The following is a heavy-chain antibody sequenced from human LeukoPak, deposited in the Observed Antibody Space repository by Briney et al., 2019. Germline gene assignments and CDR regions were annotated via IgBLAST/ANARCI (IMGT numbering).Heavy chain of an antibody. Sequence: SETLSLTCAVYGGSFSDYYWSWIRQPPGKRLEWIGEINHSGTTNYSPSLKSRVSISVDTSKNQFSLKLNSVTAADAAMYYCASHYSSGSYRYTGSFDSWGQGMLVNVSS. CDR2: INHSGTT. CDR3: ASHYSSGSYRYTGSFDS. D-gene: IGHD3-16*02. CDR1: GGSFSDYY. J-gene: IGHJ4*02. V-gene: IGHV4-34*01.